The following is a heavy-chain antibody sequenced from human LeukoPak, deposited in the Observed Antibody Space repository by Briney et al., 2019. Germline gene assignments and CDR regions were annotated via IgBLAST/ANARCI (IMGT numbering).Heavy chain of an antibody. V-gene: IGHV5-51*01. CDR1: GYSFTSYW. CDR2: IYPGDSDT. J-gene: IGHJ5*02. D-gene: IGHD2-2*02. CDR3: ARTYCSSTSCYIGNWFDP. Sequence: GESLKISCKGSGYSFTSYWIGWVRQLPGKGLEWMGIIYPGDSDTRYRPSFQGQVTISADKSISTAYLQWSSLKASDTAMYYCARTYCSSTSCYIGNWFDPWGQGTLVTVSS.